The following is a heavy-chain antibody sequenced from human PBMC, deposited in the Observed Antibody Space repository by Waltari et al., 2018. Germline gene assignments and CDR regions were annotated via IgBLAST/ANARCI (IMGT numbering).Heavy chain of an antibody. CDR2: IYYSGST. CDR1: GGSISSYY. Sequence: QVQLQESGPGLVKPSETLSLTCTVSGGSISSYYWSWIRQPPGKGLEWIGYIYYSGSTNYNPSLKSRVTISVDTSKNQFSLKLSSVTAADTAVYYCARQLWHTDGAFGPWGQGTLVTVSS. D-gene: IGHD2-21*01. V-gene: IGHV4-59*08. CDR3: ARQLWHTDGAFGP. J-gene: IGHJ5*02.